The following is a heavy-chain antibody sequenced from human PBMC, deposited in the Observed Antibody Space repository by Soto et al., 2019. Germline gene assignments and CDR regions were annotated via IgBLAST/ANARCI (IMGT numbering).Heavy chain of an antibody. CDR1: GFTFGSYA. J-gene: IGHJ3*02. D-gene: IGHD3-22*01. CDR3: AKDRARYYDSSGGDAFDI. V-gene: IGHV3-23*01. Sequence: GGSLRLSCAASGFTFGSYAMSWVRHAPGKGLEWVSAISGSGGSTYYADPVKGRFTISRDNSKNTLYLQMNSLRAEDTAVYYCAKDRARYYDSSGGDAFDIWGKGTMVTVSS. CDR2: ISGSGGST.